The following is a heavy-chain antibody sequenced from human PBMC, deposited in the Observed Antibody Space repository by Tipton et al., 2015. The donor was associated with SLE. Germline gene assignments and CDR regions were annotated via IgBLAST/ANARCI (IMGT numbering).Heavy chain of an antibody. CDR3: ARRRYDISGFDY. D-gene: IGHD3-22*01. Sequence: TLSLTCIVSGETISSPSHYWAWIRQPPGKGLDWIGSVYYSGNTYYTPSLKSRVTISVDTSKNQFSLKLSSVTAADTAVYYCARRRYDISGFDYWGQGPLVTVSS. CDR1: GETISSPSHY. V-gene: IGHV4-39*01. CDR2: VYYSGNT. J-gene: IGHJ4*02.